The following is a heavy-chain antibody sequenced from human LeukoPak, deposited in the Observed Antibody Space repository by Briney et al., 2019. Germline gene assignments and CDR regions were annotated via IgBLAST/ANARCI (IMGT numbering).Heavy chain of an antibody. CDR2: IKQDGSEK. D-gene: IGHD4-17*01. J-gene: IGHJ4*02. CDR3: GYGDYIDY. CDR1: GFTFSRYW. Sequence: GGSLRLSCAASGFTFSRYWMSWVRQAPGKGLEWVANIKQDGSEKYYVDSVKGRFTISRDNAKNSLYLQMNSLRAEDTAVYRCGYGDYIDYWGQGTLVTVSS. V-gene: IGHV3-7*01.